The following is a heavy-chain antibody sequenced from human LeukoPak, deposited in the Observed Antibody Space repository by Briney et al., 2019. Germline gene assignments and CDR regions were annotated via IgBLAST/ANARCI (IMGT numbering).Heavy chain of an antibody. D-gene: IGHD3-22*01. V-gene: IGHV4-39*07. J-gene: IGHJ4*02. CDR3: ARERPSAYDSSGYY. Sequence: SETLSLTCTVSGGSISSSSYYWGWIRQPPGKGLEWIGRIYTSGSTNYNPSLKSRVTMSVDTSKNQFSLKLSSVTAADTAVYYCARERPSAYDSSGYYWGQGTLVTVSS. CDR2: IYTSGST. CDR1: GGSISSSSYY.